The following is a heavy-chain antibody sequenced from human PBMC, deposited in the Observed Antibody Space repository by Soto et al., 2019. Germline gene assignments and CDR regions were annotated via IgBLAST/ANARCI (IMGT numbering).Heavy chain of an antibody. CDR1: DFNLTSYA. Sequence: EVEMLASGGGVVQPGESLRLSCMASDFNLTSYAMTWVRLAPGKGLQWVAALSHDGGNTYYRDSVRGRFTISRDNSKNTLYLQMNSLKGEVTAIYYCAKQTGTWVDSAIDFWGLGTQVTISS. V-gene: IGHV3-23*01. J-gene: IGHJ4*02. CDR2: LSHDGGNT. D-gene: IGHD3-9*01. CDR3: AKQTGTWVDSAIDF.